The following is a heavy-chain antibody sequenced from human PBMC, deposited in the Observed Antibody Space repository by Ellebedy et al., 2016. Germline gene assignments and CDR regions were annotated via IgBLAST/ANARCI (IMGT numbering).Heavy chain of an antibody. CDR3: AKRGASGWLDYYYGMDV. D-gene: IGHD6-19*01. J-gene: IGHJ6*02. V-gene: IGHV3-23*01. CDR1: GFTFSSYA. CDR2: ISGSGGST. Sequence: GGSLRLXXAASGFTFSSYAMSWVRQAPGKGLEWVSAISGSGGSTYYADSVKGRFTISRDNSKNTLYLQMNSLRAEDTAVYYCAKRGASGWLDYYYGMDVWGQGTTVTVSS.